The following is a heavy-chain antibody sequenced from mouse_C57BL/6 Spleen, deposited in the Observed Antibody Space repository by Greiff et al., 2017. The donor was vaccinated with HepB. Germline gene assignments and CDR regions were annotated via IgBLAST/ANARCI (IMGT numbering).Heavy chain of an antibody. D-gene: IGHD1-1*01. CDR2: ISSGSSTI. J-gene: IGHJ4*01. CDR1: GFTFSDYG. CDR3: ARPLFYYGSSPYAMDY. V-gene: IGHV5-17*01. Sequence: EVQGVESGGGLVKPGGSLKLSCAASGFTFSDYGMHWVRQAPEKGLEWVAYISSGSSTIYYADTVKGRFTISRDNAKNTLFLQMTSLRSEDTAMYYCARPLFYYGSSPYAMDYWGQGTSVTVSS.